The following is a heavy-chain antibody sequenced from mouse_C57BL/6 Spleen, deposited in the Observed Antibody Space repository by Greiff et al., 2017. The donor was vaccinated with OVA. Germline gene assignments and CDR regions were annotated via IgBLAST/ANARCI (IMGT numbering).Heavy chain of an antibody. J-gene: IGHJ2*01. CDR2: INPDGGST. V-gene: IGHV5-16*01. CDR1: GFTFSDYY. D-gene: IGHD2-14*01. Sequence: EVQLVESEADLVQPGTSMKLSCTASGFTFSDYYMAWVRQVPEQGLEWVANINPDGGSTYYLDYLKGRVTIPGDNAYNILYLQMSSLKSEDTAAYYCARDNGYWFDYWGQGTTLTVSS. CDR3: ARDNGYWFDY.